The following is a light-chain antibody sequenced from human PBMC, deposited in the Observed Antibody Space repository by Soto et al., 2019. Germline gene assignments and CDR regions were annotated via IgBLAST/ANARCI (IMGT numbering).Light chain of an antibody. V-gene: IGKV1-5*03. CDR3: QQYNGYWT. CDR1: QSISGS. J-gene: IGKJ1*01. CDR2: EAS. Sequence: DIQMTQSPSTLSASVGDRVTITCRASQSISGSLAWYQQKPGKAPKLLIYEASNLKSGLPSRFSGSGSGTEYTLTSSSLQPDDSASYYCQQYNGYWTFGQGTRVEIK.